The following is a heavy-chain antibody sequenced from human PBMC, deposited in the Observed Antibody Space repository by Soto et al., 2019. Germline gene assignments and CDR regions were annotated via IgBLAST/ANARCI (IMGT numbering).Heavy chain of an antibody. V-gene: IGHV3-30*03. J-gene: IGHJ1*01. D-gene: IGHD2-15*01. CDR2: ISYDGSNK. CDR3: ARDRYCSGGSCFEYFQH. Sequence: QVQLVESGGGVVQPGRSLRLSCAASGFTFSSYGMHWVRQAPGKGLEWVAVISYDGSNKYYADSVKGRFTISRDNSKNTLYLQMNSLRAEDTAVYYCARDRYCSGGSCFEYFQHWGQGTLVTVSS. CDR1: GFTFSSYG.